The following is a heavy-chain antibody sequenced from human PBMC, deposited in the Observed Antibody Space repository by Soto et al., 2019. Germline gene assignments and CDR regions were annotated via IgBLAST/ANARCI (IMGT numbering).Heavy chain of an antibody. D-gene: IGHD5-12*01. V-gene: IGHV1-69*02. CDR3: ARIRDGYNSGIQP. CDR1: GGTFSSYT. J-gene: IGHJ5*02. CDR2: IIPILGIA. Sequence: QVQLVQSGAEVKKPGSSVKVSCKASGGTFSSYTISWVRQAPGQGLEWMGRIIPILGIANYAQKFQGRVTITADKSTSTAYMELSSLRSEDTAVYYCARIRDGYNSGIQPWGQGTLVTVSS.